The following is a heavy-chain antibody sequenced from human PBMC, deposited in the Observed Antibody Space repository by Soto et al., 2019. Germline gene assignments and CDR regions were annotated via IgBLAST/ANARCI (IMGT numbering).Heavy chain of an antibody. D-gene: IGHD4-17*01. V-gene: IGHV3-21*01. CDR2: ISHSGSYI. J-gene: IGHJ3*02. CDR1: GFSFGDYI. CDR3: ASPRDYCVTTSNCFIAFDI. Sequence: AQLVESGGSLVKPGGSLRLSCAASGFSFGDYIMNWVRQAPGRGLEWVASISHSGSYIFYADSVKGRFTISRDNSRDSLYLQMNSLRVDDTAIYYCASPRDYCVTTSNCFIAFDIWGQGTRVTVYS.